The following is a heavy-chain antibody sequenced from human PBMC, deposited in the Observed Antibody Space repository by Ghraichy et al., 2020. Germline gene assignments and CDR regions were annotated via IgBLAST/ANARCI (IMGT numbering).Heavy chain of an antibody. V-gene: IGHV3-48*01. CDR2: ISSSSTI. D-gene: IGHD2-2*02. CDR1: GFTFSSYS. Sequence: GESLNISCAASGFTFSSYSMNWVRQAPGKGLEWVSYISSSSTIYYADSVKGRFTISRDNAKNSLYLQMNSLRAEDTAVYYCARDGPIEGKYQLLYGYYYYMDVWGKGTTVTVSS. J-gene: IGHJ6*03. CDR3: ARDGPIEGKYQLLYGYYYYMDV.